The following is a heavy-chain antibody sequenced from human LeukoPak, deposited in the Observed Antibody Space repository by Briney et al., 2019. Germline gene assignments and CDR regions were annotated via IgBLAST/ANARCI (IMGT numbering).Heavy chain of an antibody. CDR2: INPSGGST. CDR3: ARESGITMAFDY. CDR1: GYTFTSYY. D-gene: IGHD3-10*01. Sequence: ASVKVSCKASGYTFTSYYMHWVRQAPGQGLEWMGIINPSGGSTSYAQKFQGRVTMTRDMSTSTVYMELSSLRSEDTAVYYCARESGITMAFDYWGQGTLVTVSS. J-gene: IGHJ4*02. V-gene: IGHV1-46*01.